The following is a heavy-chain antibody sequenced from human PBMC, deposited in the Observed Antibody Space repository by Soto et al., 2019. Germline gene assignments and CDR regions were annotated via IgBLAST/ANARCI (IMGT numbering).Heavy chain of an antibody. V-gene: IGHV3-23*01. J-gene: IGHJ4*02. D-gene: IGHD4-17*01. CDR3: AKDNGDYGVFDY. Sequence: PGGSLSLSCAASGFTFSSYAMSWVRQAPGKGLEWVSAISVSGGSTYYADSVKGRFTISRDNSKNTLYLQMNSLRAEDTAVYYCAKDNGDYGVFDYWGQGTLVTVAS. CDR1: GFTFSSYA. CDR2: ISVSGGST.